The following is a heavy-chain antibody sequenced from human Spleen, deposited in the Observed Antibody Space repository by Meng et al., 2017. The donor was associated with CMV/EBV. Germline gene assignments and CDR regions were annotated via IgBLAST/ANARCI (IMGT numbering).Heavy chain of an antibody. Sequence: GGSLRLSCTASGLTFGDYAMSWVRQAPGKGLEWVGFIRSKAYGGTTEYAASVKGRFTISRDDSKSVAYLQMNSLKTEDTAVYYCTRATRYYYYGMDVWGQGTTVTVSS. CDR2: IRSKAYGGTT. V-gene: IGHV3-49*04. J-gene: IGHJ6*02. CDR1: GLTFGDYA. CDR3: TRATRYYYYGMDV.